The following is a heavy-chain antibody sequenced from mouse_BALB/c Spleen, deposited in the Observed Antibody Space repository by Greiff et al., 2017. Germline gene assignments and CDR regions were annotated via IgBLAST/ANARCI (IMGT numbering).Heavy chain of an antibody. CDR1: GYTFTDYA. CDR3: ARGGDFDY. V-gene: IGHV1S137*01. J-gene: IGHJ2*01. CDR2: ISTYYGDA. D-gene: IGHD1-1*02. Sequence: VKLMESGAELVRPGVSVKISCKGSGYTFTDYAMHWVKQSHAKSLEWIGVISTYYGDASYNQKFKGKATMTVDKSSSTAYMELARLTSEDSAIYYCARGGDFDYWGQGTTLTVSS.